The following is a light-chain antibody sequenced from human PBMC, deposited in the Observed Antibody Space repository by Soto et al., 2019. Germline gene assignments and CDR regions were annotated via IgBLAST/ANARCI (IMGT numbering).Light chain of an antibody. Sequence: IQLTQSPSSLSASVGDRVTITCRASQSISSYLGWYQQKPGKAPNLLIYDASTLHSGVPSRFSGGGSGTEFTLTISSLQPEDFATYYCQQVNVYPSTFGGGTKVEIK. J-gene: IGKJ4*01. CDR1: QSISSY. CDR3: QQVNVYPST. CDR2: DAS. V-gene: IGKV1-9*01.